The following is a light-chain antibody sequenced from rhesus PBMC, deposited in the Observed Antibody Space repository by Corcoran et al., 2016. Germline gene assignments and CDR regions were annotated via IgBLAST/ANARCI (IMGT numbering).Light chain of an antibody. CDR1: QRVSSY. V-gene: IGKV3-10*01. CDR2: GAP. CDR3: YQHSSGWT. J-gene: IGKJ1*01. Sequence: QVILTQSPATLSLSPGERATLSCRASQRVSSYLAWYQQKPGQAPRLPIYGAPSRAPGIPDRLRGGGSGTDFPLTISSLEPEDVVFSPFYQHSSGWTFGQGTKVAIK.